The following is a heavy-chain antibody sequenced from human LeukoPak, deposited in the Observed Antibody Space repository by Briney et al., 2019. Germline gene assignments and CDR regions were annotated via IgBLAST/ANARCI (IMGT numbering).Heavy chain of an antibody. Sequence: GGSLRLSCAASGFTVSSSYMRWVRQAPGKGLEWVSVIYSGGSSYYADSVKGRFTISRDNPKNTLYLQMNSLRAEDTAVYYCVRDFMGYCGGECYSRWGKGTTVTVSS. V-gene: IGHV3-66*02. CDR3: VRDFMGYCGGECYSR. D-gene: IGHD2-21*01. J-gene: IGHJ6*04. CDR1: GFTVSSSY. CDR2: IYSGGSS.